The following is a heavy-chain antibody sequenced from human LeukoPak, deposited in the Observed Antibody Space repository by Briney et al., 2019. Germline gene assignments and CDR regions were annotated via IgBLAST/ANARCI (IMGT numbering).Heavy chain of an antibody. J-gene: IGHJ6*03. D-gene: IGHD6-13*01. CDR1: GFTFSNYA. CDR3: AKDRAAAGQVSELNYYYYMDV. Sequence: GGPLRLYCAASGFTFSNYAMSWVRQAPGKGLEWVSSISSSSSYIYYADSVQGRFTISRDNSKNTLYLQMNSPRAEDTAVYYCAKDRAAAGQVSELNYYYYMDVWGKGTTVTVSS. CDR2: ISSSSSYI. V-gene: IGHV3-21*01.